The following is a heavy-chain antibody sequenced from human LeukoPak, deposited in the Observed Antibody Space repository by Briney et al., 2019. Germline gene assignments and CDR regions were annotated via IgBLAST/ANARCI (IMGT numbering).Heavy chain of an antibody. CDR2: INPSGDST. D-gene: IGHD4-17*01. Sequence: ASVKVSCKASGYSFSNYYMHWVGQAPGQGVEWMGIINPSGDSTTYAQKFQGRVTMTRDTSTRTVYMELSSLRSDDTAVYYCARENAYGNNWFDPWGQGTLVTVSS. CDR1: GYSFSNYY. CDR3: ARENAYGNNWFDP. V-gene: IGHV1-46*01. J-gene: IGHJ5*02.